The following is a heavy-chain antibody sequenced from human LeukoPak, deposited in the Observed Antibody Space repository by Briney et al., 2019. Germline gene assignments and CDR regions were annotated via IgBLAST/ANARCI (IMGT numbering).Heavy chain of an antibody. CDR1: GGSISSYY. Sequence: SETLSLTCTVSGGSISSYYWSWIRQPPGKGLEWIGYIYYSGSTNYNPSLKSRVTISVDTSKNQFSLKLSSVTAADTAVYYCARQPGCSGGSCYPNWFDPWGQGTLVTVSS. CDR2: IYYSGST. D-gene: IGHD2-15*01. V-gene: IGHV4-59*08. J-gene: IGHJ5*02. CDR3: ARQPGCSGGSCYPNWFDP.